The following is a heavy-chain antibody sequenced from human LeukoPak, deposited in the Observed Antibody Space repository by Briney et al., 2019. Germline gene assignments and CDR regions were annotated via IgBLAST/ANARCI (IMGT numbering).Heavy chain of an antibody. V-gene: IGHV4-59*01. D-gene: IGHD5-18*01. CDR1: NGSITSFY. J-gene: IGHJ4*02. CDR2: IYCTETT. CDR3: ARGYGRYFDY. Sequence: KPSQTLSLTCTVSNGSITSFYWTWIRQPPAPGLGLIGYIYCTETTDYNPSLKSRGTISVDTSKNQFSLKLSSVTAADTAVYYCARGYGRYFDYCGQGTLVTVSS.